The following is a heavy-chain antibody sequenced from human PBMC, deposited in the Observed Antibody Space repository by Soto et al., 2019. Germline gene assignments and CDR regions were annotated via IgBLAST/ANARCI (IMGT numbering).Heavy chain of an antibody. CDR1: GYTFTSYY. D-gene: IGHD3-9*01. CDR2: INPSGGST. CDR3: ASDILYFVIFTASSTVKGFDS. J-gene: IGHJ4*02. Sequence: ASVKVSCKASGYTFTSYYMHWVRQAPGQGLGRMGIINPSGGSTSYAQKFQGRVTMTRDTYTSTVYMELSSLRSEDTAVYYCASDILYFVIFTASSTVKGFDSLRQATLVPVSS. V-gene: IGHV1-46*01.